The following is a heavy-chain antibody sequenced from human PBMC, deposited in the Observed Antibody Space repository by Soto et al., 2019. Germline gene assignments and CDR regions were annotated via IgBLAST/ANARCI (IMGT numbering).Heavy chain of an antibody. CDR3: ARDIAFDI. V-gene: IGHV1-3*05. J-gene: IGHJ3*02. CDR2: LTAGNGNT. Sequence: QVQIVQSGAEEKKPGASVTVSCKASGYTFTSYAIHRVRQAPGQTLEWRGWLTAGNGNTKYSQKFQGRVTITRDTSASTAYMELSSLRSEDTAVYSCARDIAFDIWGQGTMVAVSS. CDR1: GYTFTSYA.